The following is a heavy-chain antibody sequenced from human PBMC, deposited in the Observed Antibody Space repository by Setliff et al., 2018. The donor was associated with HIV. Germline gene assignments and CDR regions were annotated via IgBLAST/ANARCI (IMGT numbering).Heavy chain of an antibody. CDR1: GVSTISSSSSHY. J-gene: IGHJ3*01. Sequence: SETLSLTCIVSGVSTISSSSSHYWSWIRQPPGEGLEWIGHISYNEYTNYNPSLKSRVTISLDTSKKHFSLDLYSVTAADTAVYYCARDHNSGTLHAFDLWGQGTKVTVSS. CDR2: ISYNEYT. V-gene: IGHV4-61*03. CDR3: ARDHNSGTLHAFDL. D-gene: IGHD1-26*01.